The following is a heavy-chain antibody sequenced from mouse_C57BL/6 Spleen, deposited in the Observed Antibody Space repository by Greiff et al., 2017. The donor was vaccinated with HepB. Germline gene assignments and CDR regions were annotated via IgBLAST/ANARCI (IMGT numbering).Heavy chain of an antibody. CDR2: ISDGGSYT. Sequence: EVQLQQSGGGLVKPGGSLKLSCAASGFTFSSYAMSWVRQTPEKRLEWVATISDGGSYTYYPDNVKGRFTISRDNAKNNLYLQMSHLKSEDTAMYYCARDRYYGSRDYYAMDYWGQGTSVTVSS. V-gene: IGHV5-4*01. D-gene: IGHD1-1*01. CDR1: GFTFSSYA. J-gene: IGHJ4*01. CDR3: ARDRYYGSRDYYAMDY.